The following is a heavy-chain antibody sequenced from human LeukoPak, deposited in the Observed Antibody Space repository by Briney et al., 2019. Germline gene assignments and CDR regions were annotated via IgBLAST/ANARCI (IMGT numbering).Heavy chain of an antibody. J-gene: IGHJ5*02. CDR3: ARVKMISFITFGGVIVSPNWFDP. CDR2: MNPNSGNT. V-gene: IGHV1-8*02. Sequence: GASVKVSCKASGYTFTSYDINWVRQATGQGLEWMGWMNPNSGNTGYAQKLQGRVTMTTDTSTSTAYMELRSLRSDDTAVYYCARVKMISFITFGGVIVSPNWFDPWGQGTLVTVSS. D-gene: IGHD3-16*02. CDR1: GYTFTSYD.